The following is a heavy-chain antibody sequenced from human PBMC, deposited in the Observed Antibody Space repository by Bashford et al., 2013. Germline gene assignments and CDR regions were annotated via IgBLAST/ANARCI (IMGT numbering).Heavy chain of an antibody. Sequence: VRQAPGKGLEWVSSTDSAGGSTYYADSVKGRFTISKDNSKNTLCLQMNSLRAEDTAVYYCAKDRDDYGDPECFDIWGLGTMVTVSS. CDR2: TDSAGGST. V-gene: IGHV3-23*01. J-gene: IGHJ3*02. CDR3: AKDRDDYGDPECFDI. D-gene: IGHD4-17*01.